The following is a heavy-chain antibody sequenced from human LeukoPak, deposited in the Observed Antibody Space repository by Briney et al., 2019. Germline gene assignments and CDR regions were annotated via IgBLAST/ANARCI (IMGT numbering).Heavy chain of an antibody. CDR2: ISSSGSTI. Sequence: GGSLRLSCAASGFTFSSYGMSWVRQALGKGLEWVSYISSSGSTIYYADSVKGRFTISRDNAKNSLYLQMNSLRAEDTAVYYCAELGITMIGGVWGKGTTVTISS. CDR1: GFTFSSYG. V-gene: IGHV3-48*04. CDR3: AELGITMIGGV. D-gene: IGHD3-10*02. J-gene: IGHJ6*04.